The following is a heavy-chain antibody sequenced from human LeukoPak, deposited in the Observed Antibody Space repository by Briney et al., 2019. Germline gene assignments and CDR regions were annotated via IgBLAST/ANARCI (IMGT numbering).Heavy chain of an antibody. D-gene: IGHD5-12*01. V-gene: IGHV3-74*01. Sequence: GGSLRLSCAASGFTFSSYGMHWVRQAPGKGLVWVSRLNADGNSITYADSVRGRFTISRDNAKNTVHLQMNSLRVEDTAIYFCAGAYSAYDPFDYWGQGILVTVSS. CDR3: AGAYSAYDPFDY. CDR2: LNADGNSI. J-gene: IGHJ4*02. CDR1: GFTFSSYG.